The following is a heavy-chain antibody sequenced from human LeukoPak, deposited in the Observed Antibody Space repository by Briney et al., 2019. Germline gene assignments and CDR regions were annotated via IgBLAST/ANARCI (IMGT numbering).Heavy chain of an antibody. CDR2: INPSGGTT. CDR3: ARRSNSGPWYFDY. V-gene: IGHV1-46*01. J-gene: IGHJ4*02. CDR1: GYTFTNYG. D-gene: IGHD5-12*01. Sequence: PGASVKVSCKASGYTFTNYGISWVRQAPGQGLEWMGIINPSGGTTSYAQKFQGRVTMTRDTSTSTVYMELSSLRSEDTAVYYCARRSNSGPWYFDYWGQGILVTVSS.